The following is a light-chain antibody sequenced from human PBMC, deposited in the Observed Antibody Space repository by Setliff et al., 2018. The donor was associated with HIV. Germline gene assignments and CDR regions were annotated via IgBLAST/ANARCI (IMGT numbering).Light chain of an antibody. J-gene: IGLJ1*01. CDR1: SSDVGGYNY. Sequence: QSALPQPASVSGSPGQSITISCTGTSSDVGGYNYVSWYQQHPGKAPKLIIYDVSDRPSGVSNRFSGSKSGNTASLTISGLQAEDEADYYCNSYTSSSTLFVFGTGTKVTVL. CDR2: DVS. CDR3: NSYTSSSTLFV. V-gene: IGLV2-14*03.